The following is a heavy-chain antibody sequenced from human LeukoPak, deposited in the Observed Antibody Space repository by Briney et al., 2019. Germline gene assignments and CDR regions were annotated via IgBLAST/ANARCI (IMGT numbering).Heavy chain of an antibody. V-gene: IGHV3-66*01. CDR1: GFTFSISA. CDR3: ARKTDSGGQGDY. J-gene: IGHJ4*02. D-gene: IGHD3-22*01. Sequence: PGGSLRLSCAASGFTFSISAMSWVRQAPGKGLECVSVIYSGGNTYYTDSVKGRFTISRDNSKNTLYLQMNSLRAEDTAVYYCARKTDSGGQGDYWGPGTLVTVSS. CDR2: IYSGGNT.